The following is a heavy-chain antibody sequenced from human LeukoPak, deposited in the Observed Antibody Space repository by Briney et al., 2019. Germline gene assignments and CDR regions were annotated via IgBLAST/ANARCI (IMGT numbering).Heavy chain of an antibody. V-gene: IGHV1-2*02. Sequence: ASVKVSCKASGYTFTGYYMHWVRQAPGQGLEWMGWINPNSGGTNYAQKFQGRVTMTRDTSISTAYMELSRLRSDDTAVYYCARDYYDSSGYYSNWFDPWGQGTPVTVSS. J-gene: IGHJ5*02. CDR1: GYTFTGYY. D-gene: IGHD3-22*01. CDR2: INPNSGGT. CDR3: ARDYYDSSGYYSNWFDP.